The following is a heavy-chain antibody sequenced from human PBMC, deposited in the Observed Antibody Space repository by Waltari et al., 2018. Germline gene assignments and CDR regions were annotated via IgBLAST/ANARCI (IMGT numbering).Heavy chain of an antibody. J-gene: IGHJ4*02. V-gene: IGHV3-7*01. Sequence: EVQLVESGGGLVQPGGSLRLSCAASGFTFSSYWMSWVRQAPGKGLEWVANIKQDGSEKYYVDSVKGRFTISRDNAKNSLYLQMNSLRAEDTAVYYCARAPYGSGSYYSLDYWGQGTLVTVSS. D-gene: IGHD3-10*01. CDR3: ARAPYGSGSYYSLDY. CDR1: GFTFSSYW. CDR2: IKQDGSEK.